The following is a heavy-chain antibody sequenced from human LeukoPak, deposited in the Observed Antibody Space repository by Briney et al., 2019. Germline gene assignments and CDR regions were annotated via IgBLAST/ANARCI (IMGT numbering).Heavy chain of an antibody. CDR2: IRGSGET. D-gene: IGHD3/OR15-3a*01. Sequence: GGSLRLSCAASGFTFRNYAMNWVGKAPGKGLSGSSLIRGSGETFYADSVKGRFTISRDDSKNTVYLQMNSLRVEDTAECFCARDRAATQDWVEFDPWGQGTLVTVSS. V-gene: IGHV3-66*03. J-gene: IGHJ5*02. CDR1: GFTFRNYA. CDR3: ARDRAATQDWVEFDP.